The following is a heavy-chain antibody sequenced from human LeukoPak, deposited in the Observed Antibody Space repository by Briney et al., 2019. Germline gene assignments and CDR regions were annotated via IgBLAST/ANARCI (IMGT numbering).Heavy chain of an antibody. CDR2: INHSGST. V-gene: IGHV4-34*01. J-gene: IGHJ6*03. D-gene: IGHD1-26*01. Sequence: PETLSLTCAVYGGSFSGYYWSWIRQPPGKGLEWIGEINHSGSTNYNPSLKSRVTISVDTSKNQFSLKLSSVTAADTAFYYCASQGHHGKIVGTTLSYFYMDVWGKGTTVTVSS. CDR1: GGSFSGYY. CDR3: ASQGHHGKIVGTTLSYFYMDV.